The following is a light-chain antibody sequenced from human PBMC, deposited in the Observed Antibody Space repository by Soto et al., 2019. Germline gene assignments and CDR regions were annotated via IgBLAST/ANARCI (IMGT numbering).Light chain of an antibody. CDR3: QSYDSSLSGVI. V-gene: IGLV1-40*01. J-gene: IGLJ2*01. CDR2: GNN. CDR1: SSNIGAGYV. Sequence: QSVLTQPPSVSGAPGQRVTISCTGSSSNIGAGYVVHWYQQLPGTAPKLLIYGNNNRPSGVPDRFSGSKSGTSPSLAITGLQAEDEADYYCQSYDSSLSGVIFGGGTKPTVL.